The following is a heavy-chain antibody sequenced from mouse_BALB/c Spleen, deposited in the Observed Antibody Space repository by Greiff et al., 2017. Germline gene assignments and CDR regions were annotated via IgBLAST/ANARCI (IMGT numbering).Heavy chain of an antibody. Sequence: EVQLQQSGAELVKPGSSVKLSCTASGFNIKDTYMHWVKQRPEQGLEWIGRIDPANGNTKYDPKFQGKATITADTSSNTAYLQLSSLTSEDTAVYYCARDGNKAQHYFDYWGQGTTLTVSS. CDR2: IDPANGNT. D-gene: IGHD2-1*01. J-gene: IGHJ2*01. V-gene: IGHV14-3*02. CDR3: ARDGNKAQHYFDY. CDR1: GFNIKDTY.